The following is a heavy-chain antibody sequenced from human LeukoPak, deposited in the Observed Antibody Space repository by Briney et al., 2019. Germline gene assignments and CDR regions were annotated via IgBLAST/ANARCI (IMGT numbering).Heavy chain of an antibody. D-gene: IGHD1-26*01. CDR2: IHPGGST. Sequence: SETLSLTCAVSVDSISSSKWWSWVRQAPGKGLEWIGEIHPGGSTNYNPSLKSRVTISIDKSKNQFSLKMSSVTAADTAVYYCARSRDTTNYYEMDVWGQGTTVTVSS. CDR1: VDSISSSKW. CDR3: ARSRDTTNYYEMDV. V-gene: IGHV4-4*02. J-gene: IGHJ6*02.